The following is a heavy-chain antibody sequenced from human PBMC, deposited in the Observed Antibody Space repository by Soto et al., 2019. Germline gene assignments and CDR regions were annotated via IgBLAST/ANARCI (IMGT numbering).Heavy chain of an antibody. D-gene: IGHD6-19*01. CDR2: IRSFGSTT. Sequence: PGGSLRLSCTASGFTFTNYGMSWVRQAPGKGLEWVSGIRSFGSTTYYADSLRGRFTISRDNSKNRLLLQMNSLKGEDTAVYYCARDVEGGRYEAFDSWGQGTLVTVSS. CDR1: GFTFTNYG. J-gene: IGHJ4*02. V-gene: IGHV3-23*01. CDR3: ARDVEGGRYEAFDS.